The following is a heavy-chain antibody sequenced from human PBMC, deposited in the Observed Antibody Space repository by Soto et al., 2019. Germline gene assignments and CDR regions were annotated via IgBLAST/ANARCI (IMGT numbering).Heavy chain of an antibody. D-gene: IGHD2-2*01. J-gene: IGHJ5*02. CDR1: GFTFSGYW. CDR3: ARDPVLRPAAIRCLGWFDP. V-gene: IGHV3-7*03. Sequence: EMQLVESGGGLVQPGGSLRLACTASGFTFSGYWMNWVRQAPGKGLEWVARIKQDGSEEHYVDSVKGRFTISRDNAINSVYLQMNSLRAEDTAVYYCARDPVLRPAAIRCLGWFDPWGQGILVTVSS. CDR2: IKQDGSEE.